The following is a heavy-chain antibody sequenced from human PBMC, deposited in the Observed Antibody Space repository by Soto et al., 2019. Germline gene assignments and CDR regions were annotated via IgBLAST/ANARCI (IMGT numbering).Heavy chain of an antibody. V-gene: IGHV4-4*02. CDR3: ARVSRDVDTALVPFDY. J-gene: IGHJ4*02. Sequence: QVQLQESGPGLVKPSGTLSLTCAVSGDSISNSNWWTWVRQPPGRGLEWIGEIFHSGSTNYSPSLKGAVTISVDKSKNQFSLNLSSVTAADTAVYYCARVSRDVDTALVPFDYWGQGTLVTVSS. CDR2: IFHSGST. CDR1: GDSISNSNW. D-gene: IGHD5-18*01.